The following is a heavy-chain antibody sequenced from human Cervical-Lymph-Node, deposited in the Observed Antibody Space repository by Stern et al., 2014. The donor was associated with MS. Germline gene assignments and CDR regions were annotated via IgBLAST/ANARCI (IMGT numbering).Heavy chain of an antibody. D-gene: IGHD4-11*01. J-gene: IGHJ5*02. CDR1: GGSITSGDYY. V-gene: IGHV4-30-4*01. Sequence: LQLQESGPGLVKPSQTLSLTCTVSGGSITSGDYYWTWVRQPPGKGLEWIGYIYYTGSTNYNPSLKSRITISRDTSKNQFSLKLSSVTAADTAVYYCVRVRDHSDYFWFDPWGQGTLVTVSS. CDR3: VRVRDHSDYFWFDP. CDR2: IYYTGST.